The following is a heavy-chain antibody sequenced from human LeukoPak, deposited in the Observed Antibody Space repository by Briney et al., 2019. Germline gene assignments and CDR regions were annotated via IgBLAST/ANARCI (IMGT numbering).Heavy chain of an antibody. D-gene: IGHD6-19*01. CDR1: GYTFTSYG. Sequence: GASVKVSCKASGYTFTSYGISWVRQAPGQGLEWMGWISAYNGNTNYAQKLQGRVTMTTDTSTSTAYMELRSLRSDDTAVYYCARDPSIAVAGPSYFDYWGQGTLVTVSS. CDR3: ARDPSIAVAGPSYFDY. J-gene: IGHJ4*02. V-gene: IGHV1-18*01. CDR2: ISAYNGNT.